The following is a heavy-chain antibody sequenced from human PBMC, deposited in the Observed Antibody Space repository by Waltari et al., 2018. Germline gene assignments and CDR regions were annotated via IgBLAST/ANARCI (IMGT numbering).Heavy chain of an antibody. CDR3: ALSTYYYDSSGYGS. J-gene: IGHJ5*02. CDR1: GYSISSGYY. CDR2: IYHSGST. Sequence: QVQLQESGPGLVKPSETLSLTCAVSGYSISSGYYWGWLRKPPGKGLEWIGSIYHSGSTYYNPSLKSRVTISVDTSKNQFSLKLSSVTAADTAVYYCALSTYYYDSSGYGSWGQGTLVTVSS. D-gene: IGHD3-22*01. V-gene: IGHV4-38-2*01.